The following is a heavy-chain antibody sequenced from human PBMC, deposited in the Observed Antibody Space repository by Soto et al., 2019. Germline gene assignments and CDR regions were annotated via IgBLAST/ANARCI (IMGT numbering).Heavy chain of an antibody. CDR1: GYTFTSYY. J-gene: IGHJ3*02. CDR2: INPSGGST. V-gene: IGHV1-46*01. CDR3: ARTYYYDSSGYTPDSDAIDI. D-gene: IGHD3-22*01. Sequence: GASVKVSCKASGYTFTSYYMHWVRQAPGQGLEWMGIINPSGGSTSYAQKFQGRVTMTRDTSTSTVYMELSSLRSEDTAVYYCARTYYYDSSGYTPDSDAIDIWGQGTMVTVSS.